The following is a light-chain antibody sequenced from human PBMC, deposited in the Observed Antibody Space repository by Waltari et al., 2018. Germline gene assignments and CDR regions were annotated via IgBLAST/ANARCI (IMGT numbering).Light chain of an antibody. J-gene: IGKJ2*01. CDR1: QSLVPLDGNTH. CDR2: WVS. Sequence: TPVPSSLPFTLGRAASIPGKSIQSLVPLDGNTHLNWFHQKPGQSPRRLIYWVSNRDSGVPDRFSGSGSGTDFTLRISRVDAEDVGIYYCMQGTHWPYTFGQGTQLDIK. CDR3: MQGTHWPYT. V-gene: IGKV2-30*02.